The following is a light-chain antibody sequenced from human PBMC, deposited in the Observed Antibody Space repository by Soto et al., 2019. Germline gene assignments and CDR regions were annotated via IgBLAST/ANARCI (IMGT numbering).Light chain of an antibody. CDR3: LQYGSSPLT. Sequence: EIVLTQSPGTLSLSPGEGDTLSCRASQSVSNNYLAWYQQKPGQAPRLLIYGASSRATGIPDRFTGSGSGTDFTLTINRLEPEDFAVYFCLQYGSSPLTFGGGTKVEIK. J-gene: IGKJ4*01. V-gene: IGKV3-20*01. CDR2: GAS. CDR1: QSVSNNY.